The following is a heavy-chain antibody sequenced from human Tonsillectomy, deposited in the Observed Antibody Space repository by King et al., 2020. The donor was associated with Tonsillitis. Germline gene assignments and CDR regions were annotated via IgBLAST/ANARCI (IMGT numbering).Heavy chain of an antibody. V-gene: IGHV2-5*02. J-gene: IGHJ4*02. CDR2: IYWDDDN. CDR1: GFSLSTSGVG. Sequence: ITLKESGPTLVKPTQTLTLTCTFSGFSLSTSGVGVGWIRQPPGKALEWLARIYWDDDNRYSPSLRSRLTITKDTSKNQVVLTMTNMDPVDTATYYWAHISVWGSYDYWGQGTLVTVSS. D-gene: IGHD3-16*01. CDR3: AHISVWGSYDY.